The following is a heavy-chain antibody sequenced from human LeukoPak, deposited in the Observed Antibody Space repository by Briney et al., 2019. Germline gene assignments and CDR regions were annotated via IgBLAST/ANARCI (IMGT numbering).Heavy chain of an antibody. V-gene: IGHV4-39*01. J-gene: IGHJ6*04. CDR2: VYHSGAT. CDR1: GGSMIRTDYY. D-gene: IGHD7-27*01. Sequence: SETLSLTCTVSGGSMIRTDYYWGWIRQPPGKGLEWIGSVYHSGATYFNPSLESRVSVSVDTSKSQFSLRLSSVTAADTAVYYCARELGRDRGDVWGKGTTVTVSS. CDR3: ARELGRDRGDV.